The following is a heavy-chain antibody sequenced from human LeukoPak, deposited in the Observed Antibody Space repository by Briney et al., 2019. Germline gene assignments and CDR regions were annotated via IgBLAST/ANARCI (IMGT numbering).Heavy chain of an antibody. D-gene: IGHD2-2*02. CDR1: GFTFSSYG. V-gene: IGHV3-30*02. CDR2: IRYDGTSK. Sequence: GGSLRLSWAASGFTFSSYGMHWVRQAPGKGLEWVAFIRYDGTSKYYADSVKGRFAISRGNSKNTLYLQLNSLRAEDTAVYYCARRYCSSSCYNGLDYWGQGTLVTVSS. J-gene: IGHJ4*02. CDR3: ARRYCSSSCYNGLDY.